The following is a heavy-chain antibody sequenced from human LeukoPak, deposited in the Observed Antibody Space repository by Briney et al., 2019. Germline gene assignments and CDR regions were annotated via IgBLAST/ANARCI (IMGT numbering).Heavy chain of an antibody. D-gene: IGHD4-23*01. CDR2: ISGDGGST. Sequence: GGSLRLSCAASGFTFDDYAMHWVRQAPGKGLEWVSLISGDGGSTYYADSVKGRFTISRDNSKNSLYLQMNSLRTEDTALYYCAKEIQTDLGGYGGRGGDYWGQGTLVTVSS. V-gene: IGHV3-43*02. CDR3: AKEIQTDLGGYGGRGGDY. CDR1: GFTFDDYA. J-gene: IGHJ4*02.